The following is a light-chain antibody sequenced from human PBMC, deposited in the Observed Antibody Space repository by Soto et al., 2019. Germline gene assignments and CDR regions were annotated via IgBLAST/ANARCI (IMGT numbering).Light chain of an antibody. CDR2: RNN. CDR1: SSNIGSNY. V-gene: IGLV1-47*01. Sequence: QSVLTQPPSASGTPGQRVTLSCSGSSSNIGSNYVYWYQQLPGTAPKLLIYRNNQRPSGGPDRFSGSKSGTSASLAISGLRSEDEADYYCAAGDDSLRGPVFGGGTQLTVL. CDR3: AAGDDSLRGPV. J-gene: IGLJ7*01.